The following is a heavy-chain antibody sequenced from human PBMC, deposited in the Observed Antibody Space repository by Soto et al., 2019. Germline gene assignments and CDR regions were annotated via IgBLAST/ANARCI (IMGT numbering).Heavy chain of an antibody. V-gene: IGHV3-74*01. J-gene: IGHJ4*02. CDR3: ASKANTNSWFVGDY. D-gene: IGHD6-13*01. Sequence: EVQLVESGGGVVQPGGSLRLSCAASGFTFSSYWMHWVRQAPGKGLVWVSRINGDGSSTNYADSVRGRFTISRDNAKNTLYLHMNSLRAEDTAVYYCASKANTNSWFVGDYWGQGNLVTVSS. CDR2: INGDGSST. CDR1: GFTFSSYW.